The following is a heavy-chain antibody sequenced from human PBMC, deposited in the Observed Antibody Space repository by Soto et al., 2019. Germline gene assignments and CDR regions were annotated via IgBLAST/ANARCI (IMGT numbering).Heavy chain of an antibody. CDR1: GGSISSHSHY. CDR2: IYYSGST. Sequence: PSETLSLTCSVSGGSISSHSHYWGWIRQPPGKGLEWIGSIYYSGSTYYNTSLKSRVTISVDTSKNQFSLKLSSVTAADTAVYYCARHPRQLLLGRWYYYYYMDVWGKGTTVTVSS. CDR3: ARHPRQLLLGRWYYYYYMDV. D-gene: IGHD2-2*01. J-gene: IGHJ6*03. V-gene: IGHV4-39*01.